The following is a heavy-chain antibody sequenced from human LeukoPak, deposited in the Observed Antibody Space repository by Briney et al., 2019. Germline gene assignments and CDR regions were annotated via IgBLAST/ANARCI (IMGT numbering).Heavy chain of an antibody. J-gene: IGHJ4*02. D-gene: IGHD3-3*01. CDR3: AKDRSGYYTSSWRD. Sequence: SGGSLRLSCAASGFTFSSYAMSWVRQAPGKGLEWVSAISGSGGSTYYADFLKGRFTISRDNSKNTLYLQMNSLRAEDTAVYYCAKDRSGYYTSSWRDWGQGTLVTVSS. CDR1: GFTFSSYA. V-gene: IGHV3-23*01. CDR2: ISGSGGST.